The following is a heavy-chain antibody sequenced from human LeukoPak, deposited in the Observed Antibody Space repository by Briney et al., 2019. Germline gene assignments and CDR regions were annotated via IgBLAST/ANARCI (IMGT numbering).Heavy chain of an antibody. CDR1: GYHFTNYW. Sequence: GASLQISCRGSGYHFTNYWIGWVRQMPGKGLEWMGIIYPGDSDTTYSPSFQGQVTISADKSISTAYLQWSSLKASDTAMYYCAKESFDWLPGRVHCFDPWGQGTLVTVSS. V-gene: IGHV5-51*01. CDR2: IYPGDSDT. CDR3: AKESFDWLPGRVHCFDP. J-gene: IGHJ5*02. D-gene: IGHD3-9*01.